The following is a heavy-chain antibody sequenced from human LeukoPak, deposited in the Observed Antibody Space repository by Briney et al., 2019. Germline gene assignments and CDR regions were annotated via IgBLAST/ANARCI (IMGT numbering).Heavy chain of an antibody. CDR3: ARDGEAYSGSYYGIDY. Sequence: GGSLRLSCAASGFTFSSYGMNWVRQAPGKGLERVSSISSSSSYIYYADSVKGRFTISRDNAKNSLYLQMNSLRAEDTAVYYCARDGEAYSGSYYGIDYWGQGTLVTVSS. CDR1: GFTFSSYG. J-gene: IGHJ4*02. CDR2: ISSSSSYI. D-gene: IGHD1-26*01. V-gene: IGHV3-21*01.